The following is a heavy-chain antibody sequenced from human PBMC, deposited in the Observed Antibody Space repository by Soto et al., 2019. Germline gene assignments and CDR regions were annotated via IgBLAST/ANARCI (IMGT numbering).Heavy chain of an antibody. Sequence: QVQLQQWGAGLLKPSETLSLTCAVYGGFVSSGSYYWSWIRQPPGKGLEWMGEMSHSGGTHFNPSLKSRVTITVDRSKNQFSVNIYSVTAAYTALYYCARVEQGTVTTVVYAFDIWGPGTMVTVSS. CDR1: GGFVSSGSYY. CDR3: ARVEQGTVTTVVYAFDI. J-gene: IGHJ3*02. D-gene: IGHD1-1*01. V-gene: IGHV4-34*01. CDR2: MSHSGGT.